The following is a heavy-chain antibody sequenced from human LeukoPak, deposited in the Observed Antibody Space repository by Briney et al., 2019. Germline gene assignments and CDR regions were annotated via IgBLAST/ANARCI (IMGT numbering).Heavy chain of an antibody. Sequence: SVNVSCKASGGTFSSYAISWVRQAPGQGLEWMGRIIPIFGTANYAQKFQGRVTITTDESTSTAYMELSSLRSEDTAVYYCARAAGVCSGGSCYRALYYFDYWGQGTLVTVSS. D-gene: IGHD2-15*01. J-gene: IGHJ4*02. V-gene: IGHV1-69*05. CDR1: GGTFSSYA. CDR3: ARAAGVCSGGSCYRALYYFDY. CDR2: IIPIFGTA.